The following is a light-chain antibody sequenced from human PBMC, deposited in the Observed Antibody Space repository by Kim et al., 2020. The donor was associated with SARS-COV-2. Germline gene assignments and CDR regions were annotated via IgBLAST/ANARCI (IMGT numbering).Light chain of an antibody. J-gene: IGLJ2*01. V-gene: IGLV4-69*01. CDR2: LNSDGSH. Sequence: QPVLTQSPSASASLGASVKLTCTLSSGHSSYAIAWHQQQPEKGPRYLMKLNSDGSHSKGDGIPDRFSDSSSGAERYLTISSLQSEDEADYYCQTWGTVVFGGGTQLTVL. CDR3: QTWGTVV. CDR1: SGHSSYA.